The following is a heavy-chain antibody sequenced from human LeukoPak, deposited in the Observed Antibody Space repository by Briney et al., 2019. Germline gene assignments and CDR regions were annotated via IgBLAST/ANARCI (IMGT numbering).Heavy chain of an antibody. Sequence: PSETLSLTCTVSGGSISSSSYYWGWLRQPPGKGLEWIGNIYYSGSTYYNPSLKSRVTISVAPSKNQFSLKLSSVTVADTAVYYCGRSLVGVPAAPICPFFDYWGQGTLVTVSS. CDR2: IYYSGST. CDR3: GRSLVGVPAAPICPFFDY. D-gene: IGHD2-2*01. V-gene: IGHV4-39*07. CDR1: GGSISSSSYY. J-gene: IGHJ4*02.